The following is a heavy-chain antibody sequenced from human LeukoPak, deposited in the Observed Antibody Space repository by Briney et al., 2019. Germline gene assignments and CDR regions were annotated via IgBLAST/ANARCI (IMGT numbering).Heavy chain of an antibody. CDR3: AAVGHYYDSSGYSMFDY. CDR1: GFTFTSSA. CDR2: IVVGSGNT. J-gene: IGHJ4*02. D-gene: IGHD3-22*01. Sequence: ASVKVSCKASGFTFTSSAVQWVRQARGQRLEWIGWIVVGSGNTNYAQKFQERVTITRDMSTSTAYVELSSLRSEDTAVYYCAAVGHYYDSSGYSMFDYWGQGTLVTVSS. V-gene: IGHV1-58*01.